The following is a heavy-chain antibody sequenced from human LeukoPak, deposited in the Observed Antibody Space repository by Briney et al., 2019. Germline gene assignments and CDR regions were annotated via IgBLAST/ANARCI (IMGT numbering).Heavy chain of an antibody. J-gene: IGHJ5*02. CDR2: ISAYNGNT. V-gene: IGHV1-18*01. D-gene: IGHD4-17*01. CDR3: ATSQRTSTEDWFDP. CDR1: GYTFTSYD. Sequence: ASVKVSCKASGYTFTSYDINWVRQAPGQGLEWMGWISAYNGNTNYAQKLQGRVTMTTDTSTSTAYMELRSLRSDDTAVYYCATSQRTSTEDWFDPWGQGTLVTVSS.